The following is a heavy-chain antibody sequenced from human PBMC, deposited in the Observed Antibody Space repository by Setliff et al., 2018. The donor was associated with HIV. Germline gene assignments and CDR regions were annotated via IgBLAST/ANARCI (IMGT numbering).Heavy chain of an antibody. Sequence: GESLTISCKASGYSFSNYWIGWVRQMPGKCLEWMGVIFPGDSDTRYSPSFQGQVTISADRSITTAYLHWSSLQASDTAMYYFTRRRRAPGTGDLEAYWGQGTLVTVSS. J-gene: IGHJ4*02. CDR2: IFPGDSDT. V-gene: IGHV5-51*01. CDR1: GYSFSNYW. CDR3: TRRRRAPGTGDLEAY. D-gene: IGHD7-27*01.